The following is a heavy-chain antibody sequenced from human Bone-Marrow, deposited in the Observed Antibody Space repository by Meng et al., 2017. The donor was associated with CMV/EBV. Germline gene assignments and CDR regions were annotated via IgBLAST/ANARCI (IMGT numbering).Heavy chain of an antibody. CDR1: GFTFRFYW. CDR3: ARAGHHSTSSWLDS. V-gene: IGHV3-7*01. CDR2: IQQDGSVK. J-gene: IGHJ5*01. Sequence: GGSLRLSCAASGFTFRFYWMSWVRQAPGKGLEWVANIQQDGSVKYYVDSVKGRFTISRDNAQNSLSLQMNSLRAEDTAVYYCARAGHHSTSSWLDSWGQGTPVTVSS. D-gene: IGHD6-6*01.